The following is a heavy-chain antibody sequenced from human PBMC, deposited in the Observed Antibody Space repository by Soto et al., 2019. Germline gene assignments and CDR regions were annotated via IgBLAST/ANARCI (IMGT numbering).Heavy chain of an antibody. D-gene: IGHD3-3*01. Sequence: GGSLRLSCAASGFTLSSCGMNWVRQAPGKGLEWVSYISSGGDTIYYADSVKGRFTISRDNAKNSLFLQMNSLRDEDTAVYYCASFFGNSSYSYRLDVWGQGTTVTVS. CDR2: ISSGGDTI. CDR1: GFTLSSCG. J-gene: IGHJ6*02. V-gene: IGHV3-48*02. CDR3: ASFFGNSSYSYRLDV.